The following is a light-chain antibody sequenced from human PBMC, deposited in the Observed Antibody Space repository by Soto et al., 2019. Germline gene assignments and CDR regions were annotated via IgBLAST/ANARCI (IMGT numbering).Light chain of an antibody. Sequence: EIVLTQSPGTLSLSPGERATLSCRASQSGSSSYLAWYQQKPGQAPRLLIYGASSRATGIPDRFSGSGSGTDFTLTISRLEPEDFAVYYCQQYGSSPVYTFGQGTKMEIK. CDR1: QSGSSSY. CDR2: GAS. CDR3: QQYGSSPVYT. V-gene: IGKV3-20*01. J-gene: IGKJ2*01.